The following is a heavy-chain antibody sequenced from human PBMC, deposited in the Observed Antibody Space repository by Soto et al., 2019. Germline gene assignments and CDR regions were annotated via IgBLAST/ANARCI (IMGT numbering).Heavy chain of an antibody. CDR1: GFGLSTYA. V-gene: IGHV3-23*01. Sequence: ELQLLESGGGFVQPGGSLRLSCTASGFGLSTYAMSWVRQAPGKGLEWVSVISANSGNTDYADSVKGRFTISRDKSENTVFLQMNRLRAEDTAVYYCALPSCGGDCYSPFDYWGQGTLVTVSS. CDR3: ALPSCGGDCYSPFDY. J-gene: IGHJ4*02. D-gene: IGHD2-21*02. CDR2: ISANSGNT.